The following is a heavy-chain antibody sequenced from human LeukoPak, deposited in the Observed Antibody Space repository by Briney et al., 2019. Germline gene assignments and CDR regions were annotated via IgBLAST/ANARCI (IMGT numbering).Heavy chain of an antibody. J-gene: IGHJ6*03. CDR2: IYYSGST. Sequence: PSETLSLTCTVSGGSISSSSYYWGWIRQPPGKGLEWIGSIYYSGSTYYNPSLKSRVTISVDTSKNQFSLKLSSVTAADTAVYYCARHRLGRPVDSRGGSGYYYMDVWGKGTTVTISS. V-gene: IGHV4-39*01. CDR3: ARHRLGRPVDSRGGSGYYYMDV. CDR1: GGSISSSSYY. D-gene: IGHD3-22*01.